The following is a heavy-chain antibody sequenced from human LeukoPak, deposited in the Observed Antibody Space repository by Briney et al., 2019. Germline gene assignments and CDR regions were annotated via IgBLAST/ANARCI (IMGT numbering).Heavy chain of an antibody. CDR2: IKRDGSET. D-gene: IGHD6-19*01. Sequence: GGSLRLSCGASGFIFSTSWMSWVRQAPGKGLEWVANIKRDGSETYYVDSVKGRFTISRENTKNLLFLQMDSLRAEDTAVYFCVRISTSVAGADYWGQGTLVTVSS. V-gene: IGHV3-7*01. CDR1: GFIFSTSW. J-gene: IGHJ4*02. CDR3: VRISTSVAGADY.